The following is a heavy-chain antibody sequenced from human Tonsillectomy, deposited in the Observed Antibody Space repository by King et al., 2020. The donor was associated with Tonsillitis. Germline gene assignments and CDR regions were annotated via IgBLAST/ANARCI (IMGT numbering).Heavy chain of an antibody. Sequence: QVQLQESGPGLVKPSETLSLTCSVSGDSISSSYSWGWIRQTPGKGLEWIGNMYYSGSTFYNPSVKRRVTISVDTSKSQFSLELRSVTAADTAVYYCGASLRVVVIADHYGMDVWGRGTTVPGSS. CDR3: GASLRVVVIADHYGMDV. V-gene: IGHV4-39*01. CDR1: GDSISSSYS. D-gene: IGHD2-21*01. J-gene: IGHJ6*02. CDR2: MYYSGST.